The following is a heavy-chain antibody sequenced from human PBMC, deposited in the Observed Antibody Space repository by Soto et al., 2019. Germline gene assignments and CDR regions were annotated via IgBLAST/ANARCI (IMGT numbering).Heavy chain of an antibody. D-gene: IGHD4-17*01. CDR2: VWSDGTNT. CDR3: ARALTVTDYFDY. V-gene: IGHV3-33*01. CDR1: GFPFRSYA. J-gene: IGHJ4*02. Sequence: VGSLRLSCAASGFPFRSYAMHWVRQAPGKGLEWVAAVWSDGTNTYYADSVQGRFTIARDNSKNTLYLEMNSLRGEDTAVYYCARALTVTDYFDYWGQGALVTVSS.